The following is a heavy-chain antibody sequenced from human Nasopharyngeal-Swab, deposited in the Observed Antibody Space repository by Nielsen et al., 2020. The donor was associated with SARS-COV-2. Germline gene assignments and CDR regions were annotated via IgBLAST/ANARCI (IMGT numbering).Heavy chain of an antibody. D-gene: IGHD3-10*01. Sequence: SLKISCAASGFTFDDYAMHWVRQAPGKGLEWVSGISWNSGSIGYADSVKGRFTISRDNAKNSLYLQMNSLRAEDTALYYCAEDTGHYYGSGLHDAFDIWGQGTMVTVSS. CDR3: AEDTGHYYGSGLHDAFDI. CDR1: GFTFDDYA. CDR2: ISWNSGSI. V-gene: IGHV3-9*01. J-gene: IGHJ3*02.